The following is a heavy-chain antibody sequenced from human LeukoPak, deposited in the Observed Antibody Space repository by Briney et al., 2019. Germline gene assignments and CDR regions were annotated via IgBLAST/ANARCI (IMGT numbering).Heavy chain of an antibody. V-gene: IGHV4-59*01. D-gene: IGHD1-7*01. J-gene: IGHJ4*02. CDR3: VRDRELNY. CDR1: GVSISIYY. Sequence: SETLSLTCTVSGVSISIYYWSWIRQPPGKGLEWIGYIYNSGSTSYNPSLKSRDTISADTSKNQFSLKLSSVTAADTAVYYCVRDRELNYWGQGTLVTVSS. CDR2: IYNSGST.